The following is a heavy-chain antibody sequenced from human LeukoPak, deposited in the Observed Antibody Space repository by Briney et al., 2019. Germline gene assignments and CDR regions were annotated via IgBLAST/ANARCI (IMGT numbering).Heavy chain of an antibody. J-gene: IGHJ4*02. CDR3: ASRHCSGGDCYFAGADPFDH. V-gene: IGHV3-53*01. D-gene: IGHD2-21*01. CDR2: IYKDGKI. CDR1: GFTVSSTY. Sequence: GGSLRLSCAASGFTVSSTYMSWVRQAPGKGLEWVPVIYKDGKIYYIDSVKGRFTISRDTSKNTLYLQMNSLRVEDTAVYYCASRHCSGGDCYFAGADPFDHWGQGTLVTVSP.